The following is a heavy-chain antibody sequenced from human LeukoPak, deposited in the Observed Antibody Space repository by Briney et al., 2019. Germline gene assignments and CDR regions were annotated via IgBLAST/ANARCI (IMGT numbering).Heavy chain of an antibody. Sequence: GESLKISCKGSGYSFTSYWIGWVRQMPGKGLEWMGIIYPGDSDTRYSPSFPGQVTISADKSISTAYLQRSSLKASDTAMYYCARTSLGYCSGGSCYPMXHFDYWGQGXLVTVSS. D-gene: IGHD2-15*01. CDR3: ARTSLGYCSGGSCYPMXHFDY. CDR1: GYSFTSYW. V-gene: IGHV5-51*01. J-gene: IGHJ4*02. CDR2: IYPGDSDT.